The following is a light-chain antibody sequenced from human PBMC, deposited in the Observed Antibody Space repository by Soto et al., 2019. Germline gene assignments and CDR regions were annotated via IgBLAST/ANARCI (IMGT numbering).Light chain of an antibody. CDR1: TSNIGRNT. CDR3: AVWDDSLNGVI. V-gene: IGLV1-44*01. J-gene: IGLJ2*01. Sequence: QPVLTQPPSASGPPGQRVSISCSGSTSNIGRNTVDWYQKVPGTAPKLVIFNDDQRPAGVPGRFSASKSGTSASLAISGLQPEDESDYYCAVWDDSLNGVIFGGGTKLTVL. CDR2: NDD.